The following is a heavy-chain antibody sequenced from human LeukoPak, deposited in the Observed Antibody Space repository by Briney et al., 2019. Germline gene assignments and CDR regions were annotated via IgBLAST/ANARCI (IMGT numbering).Heavy chain of an antibody. CDR1: GFTFSDYW. V-gene: IGHV3-74*01. Sequence: AGGSLRLSCAASGFTFSDYWMHWVRQAPGKGLVWVARINGDGSSTTYVGSVRGRFTISRDNAKKTLYLQMNSLRAEDAAVYYCARDMYSMSSARGAYWGQGTLVTVSS. CDR3: ARDMYSMSSARGAY. CDR2: INGDGSST. J-gene: IGHJ4*02. D-gene: IGHD3-10*01.